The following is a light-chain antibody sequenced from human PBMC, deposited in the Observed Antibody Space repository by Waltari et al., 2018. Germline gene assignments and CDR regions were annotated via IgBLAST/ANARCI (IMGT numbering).Light chain of an antibody. CDR1: QSVSSS. J-gene: IGKJ2*03. CDR2: GAS. CDR3: LQHSNWPHS. Sequence: EIVMTQSPATLSLSPGERATLSCRASQSVSSSLAWYQQKPGQAPRLLIYGASSTATGIPDRCSGSGCGTDFTLTISSLEPEDVAVYYCLQHSNWPHSFGQGTKVEIK. V-gene: IGKV3-15*01.